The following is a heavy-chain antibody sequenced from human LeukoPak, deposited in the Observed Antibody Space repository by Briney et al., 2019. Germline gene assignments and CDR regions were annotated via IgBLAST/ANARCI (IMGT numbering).Heavy chain of an antibody. V-gene: IGHV3-48*03. CDR2: ISSSGSTI. CDR1: GFTFSSYE. D-gene: IGHD3-16*02. CDR3: SRDSEYYDYVWGSYRYRFDY. J-gene: IGHJ4*02. Sequence: GGSLRLSCAASGFTFSSYEMNWVRQAPGKGLEWVSYISSSGSTIYYADSVKGRFTISRDNAKNSLYLQMNSLRAEDTAVYYCSRDSEYYDYVWGSYRYRFDYWGQGTLVTVSS.